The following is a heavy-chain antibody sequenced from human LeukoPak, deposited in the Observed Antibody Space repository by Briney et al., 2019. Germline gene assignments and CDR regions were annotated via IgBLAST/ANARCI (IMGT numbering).Heavy chain of an antibody. J-gene: IGHJ4*02. Sequence: GGSLRLSCAASGFTFADYGMSWVRQAPGKRLEWVSGINWNGGSTGYADSVKGRFTISRDNAKNSLYLQMNSLRAEDTALYYCAREPRRWYYGSGSYYNPIDYWGRGTLVSVSS. CDR3: AREPRRWYYGSGSYYNPIDY. CDR1: GFTFADYG. D-gene: IGHD3-10*01. CDR2: INWNGGST. V-gene: IGHV3-20*04.